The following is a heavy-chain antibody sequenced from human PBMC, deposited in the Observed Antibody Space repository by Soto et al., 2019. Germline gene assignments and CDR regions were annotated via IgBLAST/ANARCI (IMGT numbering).Heavy chain of an antibody. CDR2: ISSSGTTT. V-gene: IGHV3-11*01. J-gene: IGHJ4*02. D-gene: IGHD2-8*01. CDR3: ARIWGGGGYALIY. CDR1: GFTFSDFY. Sequence: QVQLVESGGGLVKPGGSLRLSCAASGFTFSDFYMSWIRQAPGKGLEWISYISSSGTTTYYTDSVKGRFTISRDNAKKSLYLQMNTQRDEATAVYYCARIWGGGGYALIYWGQGTLVTVSS.